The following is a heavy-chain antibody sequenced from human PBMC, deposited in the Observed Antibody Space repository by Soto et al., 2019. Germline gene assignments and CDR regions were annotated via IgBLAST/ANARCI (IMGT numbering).Heavy chain of an antibody. CDR1: GFTFSSYA. CDR2: ISGSGGST. CDR3: ARDGGYNWNYSLRSWFDP. V-gene: IGHV3-23*01. Sequence: GGSLRLSCAASGFTFSSYAMSWVRQAPGKGLEWVSAISGSGGSTYYADSVKGRFTISRDNSKNTLYLQMNSLRAEDTAVYYCARDGGYNWNYSLRSWFDPWGRGTLVTVSS. J-gene: IGHJ5*02. D-gene: IGHD1-7*01.